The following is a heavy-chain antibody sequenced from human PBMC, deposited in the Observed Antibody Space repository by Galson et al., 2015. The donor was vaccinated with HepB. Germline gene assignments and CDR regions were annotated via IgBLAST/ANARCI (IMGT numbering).Heavy chain of an antibody. J-gene: IGHJ4*02. D-gene: IGHD1-26*01. V-gene: IGHV1-69*06. Sequence: SVKVSCKASGGTFSSYAISWVRQAPGQGLEWMGGIIPIFGTANYAQKFQGRVTITADKSTSTAYMELSSLRSEDTAVYYCARDTGSQAALGFDYWGQGTLVTVSS. CDR1: GGTFSSYA. CDR2: IIPIFGTA. CDR3: ARDTGSQAALGFDY.